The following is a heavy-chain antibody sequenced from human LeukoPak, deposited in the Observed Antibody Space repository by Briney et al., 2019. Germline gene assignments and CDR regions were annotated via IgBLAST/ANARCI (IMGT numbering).Heavy chain of an antibody. CDR1: GFTVSSNY. CDR3: ASTFYGDSPPY. V-gene: IGHV3-66*01. Sequence: GGSLRLSCAVSGFTVSSNYMSWVRQAPGEGLEWVSVIYSGGSTYYADSVKGRFTISRDNSKNTLYLQMNSLRAEDTAVYYCASTFYGDSPPYWGQGTLVTVSS. D-gene: IGHD4-17*01. J-gene: IGHJ4*02. CDR2: IYSGGST.